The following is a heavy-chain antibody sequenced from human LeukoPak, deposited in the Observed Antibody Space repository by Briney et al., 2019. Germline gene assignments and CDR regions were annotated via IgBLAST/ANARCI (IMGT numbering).Heavy chain of an antibody. CDR3: ARVRDYYANSDYSDY. CDR2: ISGYNGKT. Sequence: ASMKVSCKTSGYTFTSHYVSWVRQAPGQGLEWMGWISGYNGKTKYVQKFQGRITMTIDTSTTTAYMELRSLTPDDTAVYYCARVRDYYANSDYSDYWGQGTLVTVSS. CDR1: GYTFTSHY. D-gene: IGHD3-22*01. V-gene: IGHV1-18*04. J-gene: IGHJ4*02.